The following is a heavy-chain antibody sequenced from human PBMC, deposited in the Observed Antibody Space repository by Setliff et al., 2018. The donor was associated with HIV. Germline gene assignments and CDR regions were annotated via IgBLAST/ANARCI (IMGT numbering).Heavy chain of an antibody. J-gene: IGHJ5*02. Sequence: ASVKVSCKASGGPFSSYSITWVRQAPGQGLEWMGRINPMFSIPNYSQRFQGRVTITADRSTNTVYMELSSLRSDDTAVYYCARVGRSVTGPWGQGTLVTVSS. D-gene: IGHD6-19*01. V-gene: IGHV1-69*04. CDR3: ARVGRSVTGP. CDR1: GGPFSSYS. CDR2: INPMFSIP.